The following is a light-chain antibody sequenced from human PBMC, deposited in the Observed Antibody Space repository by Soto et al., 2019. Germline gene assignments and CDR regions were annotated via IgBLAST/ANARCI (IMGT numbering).Light chain of an antibody. CDR2: GAS. CDR3: QQYGTSLRT. CDR1: QNVNSNY. V-gene: IGKV3-20*01. J-gene: IGKJ1*01. Sequence: PGERATLSCRASQNVNSNYLAWYQQKPGQAPRLLITGASSRATGVPDRFSGSGSGTDFTLTISRLEPEDFAVYYCQQYGTSLRTFGQGTKVEV.